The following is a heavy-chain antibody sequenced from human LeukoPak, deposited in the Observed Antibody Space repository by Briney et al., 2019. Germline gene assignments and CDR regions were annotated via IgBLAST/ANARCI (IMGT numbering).Heavy chain of an antibody. CDR2: IYPGDSRT. Sequence: GESLKISCKASGYSFTDYWIGWVRQMPGKGLEWMGIIYPGDSRTRYSPSFQGQVTISADKSISTAYPQWSSLKASDSAMYYCARRTGGSSIRYFDHWGQGTQVTVSS. D-gene: IGHD2-15*01. V-gene: IGHV5-51*01. CDR1: GYSFTDYW. J-gene: IGHJ4*02. CDR3: ARRTGGSSIRYFDH.